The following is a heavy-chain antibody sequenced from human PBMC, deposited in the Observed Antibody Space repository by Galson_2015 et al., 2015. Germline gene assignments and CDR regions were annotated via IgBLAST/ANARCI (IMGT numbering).Heavy chain of an antibody. CDR2: IWYDGSNT. J-gene: IGHJ4*02. Sequence: SLRLSCAASGFNFRTYGMHWVRQASGKGLEWAAVIWYDGSNTYHADSVKGRFTISRDNSKNTLYLQMNSLRAEDTAVYYCARGLQVESLDYWGQGTLVTVSS. CDR1: GFNFRTYG. V-gene: IGHV3-33*01. D-gene: IGHD1-1*01. CDR3: ARGLQVESLDY.